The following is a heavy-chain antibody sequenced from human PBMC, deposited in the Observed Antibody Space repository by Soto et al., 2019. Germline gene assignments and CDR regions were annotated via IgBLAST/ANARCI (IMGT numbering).Heavy chain of an antibody. D-gene: IGHD2-2*01. V-gene: IGHV4-34*01. CDR2: INHSGST. J-gene: IGHJ5*02. Sequence: QVQLQQWGAGLLKPSETLSLTCAVYGGSFSGYYWSWIRQPPGKGLEWIGEINHSGSTNYNPSLKSRVTISVDTSKNQFSLKLSSVTAADTAVYYCARELPAAWLAHWFDPWGQGTLVTVSS. CDR1: GGSFSGYY. CDR3: ARELPAAWLAHWFDP.